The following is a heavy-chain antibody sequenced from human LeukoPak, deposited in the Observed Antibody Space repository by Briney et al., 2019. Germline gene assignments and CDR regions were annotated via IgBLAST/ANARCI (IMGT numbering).Heavy chain of an antibody. D-gene: IGHD3-16*02. J-gene: IGHJ5*02. CDR1: GFTFSSYW. CDR2: INSDGSDT. CDR3: AREGQYYENGWGNYPPWIFDG. V-gene: IGHV3-74*01. Sequence: PGGSLRLSCAASGFTFSSYWMHWVRQAPGKGLVWVSRINSDGSDTRYADSVKGRITISRDNAKNTVYLQMNRLRAEDTAVYYCAREGQYYENGWGNYPPWIFDGWGQGTLVIVSS.